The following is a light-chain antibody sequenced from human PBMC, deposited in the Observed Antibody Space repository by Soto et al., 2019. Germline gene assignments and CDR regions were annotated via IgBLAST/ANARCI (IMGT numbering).Light chain of an antibody. CDR1: QRINIY. CDR3: QQSFSTPT. J-gene: IGKJ5*01. Sequence: DIQMTQSPSSLSTSIGDRVTITCRASQRINIYLNWYRRKPGKAPELLIYSASNLQSGVPSRFSGSGSGTDFTLTISGLQSEDFATYYCQQSFSTPTFGQGTRLEIK. V-gene: IGKV1-39*01. CDR2: SAS.